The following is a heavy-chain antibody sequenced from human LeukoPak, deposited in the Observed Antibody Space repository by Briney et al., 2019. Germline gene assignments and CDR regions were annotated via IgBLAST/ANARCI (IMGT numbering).Heavy chain of an antibody. V-gene: IGHV4-34*01. CDR3: ARGPNEYYYDSSGYYPY. J-gene: IGHJ4*02. CDR2: INHSGST. D-gene: IGHD3-22*01. CDR1: GGSFSGYY. Sequence: PSETLSPTCAVYGGSFSGYYWSWIRQPPGKGLEWIGEINHSGSTNYNPSLKSRVTISVDTSKNQFSLKLSSVTAADTAVYYCARGPNEYYYDSSGYYPYWGQRSLVTVSS.